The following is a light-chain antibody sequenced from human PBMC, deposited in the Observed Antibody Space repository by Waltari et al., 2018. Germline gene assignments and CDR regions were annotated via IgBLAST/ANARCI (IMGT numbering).Light chain of an antibody. CDR2: SAS. J-gene: IGKJ4*01. Sequence: EVVMTQSPATLSVSPGERVTLSCRASQSVNDHLAWYQQKPGQAPRLLIYSASTRATGIPARFSGSWSGTEFTLTISSLQSEDFAIYYCQQYDNWPPLTFGGGTRLQIK. V-gene: IGKV3-15*01. CDR3: QQYDNWPPLT. CDR1: QSVNDH.